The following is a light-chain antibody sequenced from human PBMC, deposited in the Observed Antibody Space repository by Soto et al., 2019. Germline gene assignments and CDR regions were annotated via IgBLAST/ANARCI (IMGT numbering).Light chain of an antibody. J-gene: IGLJ2*01. CDR1: SSDVGGYNY. Sequence: QSVLTQPASVSGSPGQSITISCTGTSSDVGGYNYVSWYQHHPGEAPRLMIHEVSNRPSGVSNRFSGSKSGNTASLTISGLQAEDEGDYYCISHSDSTTYVVLGGGTKLAVL. CDR2: EVS. V-gene: IGLV2-14*01. CDR3: ISHSDSTTYVV.